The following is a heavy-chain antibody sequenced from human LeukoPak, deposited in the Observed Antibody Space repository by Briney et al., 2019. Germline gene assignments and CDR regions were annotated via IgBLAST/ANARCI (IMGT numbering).Heavy chain of an antibody. CDR1: GYTFTSYY. J-gene: IGHJ4*02. CDR3: ARNSCPSGSCYDNRGYFDY. V-gene: IGHV1-46*01. CDR2: INPSGGST. Sequence: GASVKVSCKASGYTFTSYYMHWVRQAPGQGLEWMGIINPSGGSTSYAQKFQGRATMTRDTSTSTVYMELSSLRSEDTAVYYCARNSCPSGSCYDNRGYFDYWGQGTLVTVSS. D-gene: IGHD2-15*01.